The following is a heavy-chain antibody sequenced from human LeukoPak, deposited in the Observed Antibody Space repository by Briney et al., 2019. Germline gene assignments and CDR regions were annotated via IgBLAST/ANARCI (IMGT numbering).Heavy chain of an antibody. V-gene: IGHV3-23*01. CDR1: GFTFSSYA. Sequence: GGSLRLSCAASGFTFSSYAMSWVRQAPGKGLEWVSVISGSVGSTYYADSVKGRFTISRDNSENTLYLRMNSLSAEDTAVYYCAKAPGATHFDYWGQGTLVTVSS. CDR2: ISGSVGST. CDR3: AKAPGATHFDY. J-gene: IGHJ4*02. D-gene: IGHD1-26*01.